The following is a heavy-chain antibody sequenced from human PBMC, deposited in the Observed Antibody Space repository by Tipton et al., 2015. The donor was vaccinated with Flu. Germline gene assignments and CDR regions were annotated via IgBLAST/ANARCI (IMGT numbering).Heavy chain of an antibody. CDR1: GFTFDDYA. CDR3: AKDYYGSGTPPGAFDI. Sequence: AVSGFTFDDYAMHWVRQAPGKGLEWVSGISWNSGSIGYADSVKGRFTISRDNAKNSLYLQMNSLRAEDMALYYCAKDYYGSGTPPGAFDIWGQGTMVTVSS. V-gene: IGHV3-9*03. J-gene: IGHJ3*02. D-gene: IGHD3-10*01. CDR2: ISWNSGSI.